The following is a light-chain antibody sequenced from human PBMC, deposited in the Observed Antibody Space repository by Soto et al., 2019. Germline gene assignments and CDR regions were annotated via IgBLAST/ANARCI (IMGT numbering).Light chain of an antibody. CDR3: QQYNNWPT. J-gene: IGKJ1*01. CDR1: QRVGSN. CDR2: GAS. Sequence: IGFTASSGTPSVAPGERATLSCRASQRVGSNYLAWYQQKPGQPPRLLIHGASSRASGIPDRFSGSGSGTEFTLTINSLQSEDFAVYFCQQYNNWPTFGQGTKVDIK. V-gene: IGKV3D-15*01.